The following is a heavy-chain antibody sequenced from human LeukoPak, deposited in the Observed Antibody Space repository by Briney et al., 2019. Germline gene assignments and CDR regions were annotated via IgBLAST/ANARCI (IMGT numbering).Heavy chain of an antibody. J-gene: IGHJ4*02. CDR1: GGSFSGYY. V-gene: IGHV4-34*01. CDR2: INHSGST. D-gene: IGHD3-10*01. CDR3: ARGARYYGSGSYHPRTPATSSHFDY. Sequence: KPSETLSLTCAVYGGSFSGYYWSWIRQPPGKGLEWIGEINHSGSTNYNPSLKSRVTISVDTSKNQFSLKLSSVTAADTAVYYCARGARYYGSGSYHPRTPATSSHFDYWGQGTLVTVSS.